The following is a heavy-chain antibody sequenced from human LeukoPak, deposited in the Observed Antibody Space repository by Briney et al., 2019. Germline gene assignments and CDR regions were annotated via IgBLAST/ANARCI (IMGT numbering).Heavy chain of an antibody. D-gene: IGHD2-2*01. Sequence: SETLSLTCTVSGGSISSYYWTWIRQPPGKGLEWIGYITYSGRTDYNRSLKSRVTISVDTSKNQFSLKLSSVTAADTAVYFCALGDCSSTSCYVFDYWGQGTLVTVSS. CDR1: GGSISSYY. CDR2: ITYSGRT. V-gene: IGHV4-59*01. CDR3: ALGDCSSTSCYVFDY. J-gene: IGHJ4*02.